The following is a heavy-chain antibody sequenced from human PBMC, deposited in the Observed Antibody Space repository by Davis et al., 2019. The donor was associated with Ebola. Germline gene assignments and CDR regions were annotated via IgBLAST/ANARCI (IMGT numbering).Heavy chain of an antibody. CDR2: ISGSGGST. CDR1: GFTFSSYA. Sequence: PGGSLRLSCAASGFTFSSYAMSWVRQAPGKGLEWVSAISGSGGSTYYADSVKGRSTISRDNSKNTLNLQMNSLRAEDTAVYYCAKDRLDIGAVAGTGLDYWGQGTLVTVSS. D-gene: IGHD6-19*01. CDR3: AKDRLDIGAVAGTGLDY. J-gene: IGHJ4*02. V-gene: IGHV3-23*01.